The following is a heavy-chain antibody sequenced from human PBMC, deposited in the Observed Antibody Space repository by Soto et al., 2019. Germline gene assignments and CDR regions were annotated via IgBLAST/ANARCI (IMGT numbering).Heavy chain of an antibody. D-gene: IGHD6-19*01. CDR3: ARGRQWLDAFDI. CDR2: IYYSGST. Sequence: SETLSLTCTVSGGSISSGGYYWSWIRQHPGKGLEWIGYIYYSGSTYYNPSLKSRVTISVDTSKNQFSLKLSSVTAADTAVYYCARGRQWLDAFDIWGQGTMVTVSS. CDR1: GGSISSGGYY. J-gene: IGHJ3*02. V-gene: IGHV4-31*03.